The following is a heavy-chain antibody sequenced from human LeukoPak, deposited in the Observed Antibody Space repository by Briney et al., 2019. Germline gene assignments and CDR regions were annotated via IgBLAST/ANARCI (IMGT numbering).Heavy chain of an antibody. V-gene: IGHV3-53*01. Sequence: GGSLRLSCAASGFTVSSNYMTWVRQAPGKGLEWVSVISIPGSITYADSVKGRFTTSRDNSKNTLYLQMNSLRADATAVYYCATDKCSSWSDAFDIWGQGTMVTVSS. CDR1: GFTVSSNY. CDR2: ISIPGSI. J-gene: IGHJ3*02. D-gene: IGHD6-6*01. CDR3: ATDKCSSWSDAFDI.